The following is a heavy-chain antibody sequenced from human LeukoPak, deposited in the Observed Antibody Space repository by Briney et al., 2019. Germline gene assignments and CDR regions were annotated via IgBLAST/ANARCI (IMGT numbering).Heavy chain of an antibody. J-gene: IGHJ4*02. CDR2: IYSGGST. V-gene: IGHV3-66*01. D-gene: IGHD5-18*01. Sequence: GGSLRLSCAASGFTVSSNYMSWVRQAPAPGLEWVSVIYSGGSTYYADSVKGRFTISRDNSKNTLYLQMNSLRAEDTAVYYCARAYSYGLFDYWGQGTLVTVCS. CDR1: GFTVSSNY. CDR3: ARAYSYGLFDY.